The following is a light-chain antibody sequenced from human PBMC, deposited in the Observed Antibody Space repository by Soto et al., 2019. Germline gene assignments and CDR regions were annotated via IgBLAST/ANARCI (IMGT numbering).Light chain of an antibody. V-gene: IGLV1-51*01. CDR3: GTWDSSLSLLVV. Sequence: QSVLTQPPSVSAAPGQKVTISCSGSSSNIGNNYVSWYQQLPGTAPKLLIYDNNKRPSGIPDRFSGSKSGTSATLGITGLQTGDEADYYCGTWDSSLSLLVVFGGGTKLTVL. CDR1: SSNIGNNY. CDR2: DNN. J-gene: IGLJ2*01.